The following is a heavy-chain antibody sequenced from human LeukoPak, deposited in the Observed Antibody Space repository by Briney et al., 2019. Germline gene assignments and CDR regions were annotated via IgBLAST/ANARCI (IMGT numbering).Heavy chain of an antibody. CDR2: SNPNSGGT. CDR1: GYTFTGYY. CDR3: ARDREWFGELTFDY. J-gene: IGHJ4*02. D-gene: IGHD3-10*01. Sequence: GASVKVSCKASGYTFTGYYMHWVRQAPGQGLEGMGWSNPNSGGTNYAQKFQGRVTMTRDTSISTAYMELSRLRADDTAVYYCARDREWFGELTFDYWGQGTLVTVSS. V-gene: IGHV1-2*02.